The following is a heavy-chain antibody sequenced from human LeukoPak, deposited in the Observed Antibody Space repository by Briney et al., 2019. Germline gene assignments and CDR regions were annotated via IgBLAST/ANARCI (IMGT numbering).Heavy chain of an antibody. V-gene: IGHV3-23*01. D-gene: IGHD6-19*01. CDR3: AKDLQVAGKGY. Sequence: GGSLRLSCAASGFTFSTFVMSWVRQAPGKGPEWVSGISASGGSTYYADSVKGRFTISRDNSKNTLYLQMNSLRAEDTAVYYCAKDLQVAGKGYWGQGTLVTVSS. CDR2: ISASGGST. CDR1: GFTFSTFV. J-gene: IGHJ4*02.